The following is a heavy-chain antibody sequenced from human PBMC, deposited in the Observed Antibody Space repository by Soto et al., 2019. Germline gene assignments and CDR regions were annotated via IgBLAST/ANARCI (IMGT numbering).Heavy chain of an antibody. CDR3: AGFWSGYSGRFGY. CDR1: GGSFSGYY. D-gene: IGHD3-3*01. J-gene: IGHJ4*02. Sequence: PSETLSLTCAVYGGSFSGYYWSWIRQPPGKGLEWIGEINHSGSTNYNPSLKSRVTISVDTSKNQFSLELSSVTAADTAVYYCAGFWSGYSGRFGYWGQGTLVTVSS. V-gene: IGHV4-34*01. CDR2: INHSGST.